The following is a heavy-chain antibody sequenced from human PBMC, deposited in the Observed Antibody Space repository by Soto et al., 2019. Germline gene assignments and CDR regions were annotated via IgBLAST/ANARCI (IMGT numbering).Heavy chain of an antibody. V-gene: IGHV1-18*04. CDR3: ARDRYVDIVATIKGYYYYGMDV. J-gene: IGHJ6*02. CDR2: ISAYNGNT. CDR1: GFTLTRPG. D-gene: IGHD5-12*01. Sequence: GASGKGPWQAFGFTLTRPGISWGRQAPGQGLEWMGWISAYNGNTNYAQKLQGRVTMTTDTSTSTAYMELRSLRSDDTAVYYCARDRYVDIVATIKGYYYYGMDVWG.